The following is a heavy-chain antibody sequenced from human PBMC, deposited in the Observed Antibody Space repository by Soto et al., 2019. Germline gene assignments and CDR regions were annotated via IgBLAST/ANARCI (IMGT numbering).Heavy chain of an antibody. D-gene: IGHD6-13*01. J-gene: IGHJ6*02. V-gene: IGHV3-30-3*01. CDR1: GFTFSSYA. CDR3: AREGGGIAAAGSIWYYYYGMDV. CDR2: ISYDGSNK. Sequence: PGGSLRLSCAASGFTFSSYAMHWVRQAPGKGLEWVAVISYDGSNKYYADSVKGRFTISRDNSKNTLYLQMNSLRAEDTAVYYCAREGGGIAAAGSIWYYYYGMDVWGQGTTVTVSS.